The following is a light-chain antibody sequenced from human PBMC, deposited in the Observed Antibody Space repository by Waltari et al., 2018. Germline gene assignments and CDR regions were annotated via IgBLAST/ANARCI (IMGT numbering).Light chain of an antibody. Sequence: QSALTHPPSAPGSPGQSVPIPCTGTSSDAGGYNYASWYQQPPGKAPKLMIYEVSKRPSWVLDRFSGSKAGNTASLTVSGRQAEDEADYYCSSYAGSNDGVFGGGTKLTVL. CDR3: SSYAGSNDGV. J-gene: IGLJ3*02. CDR1: SSDAGGYNY. CDR2: EVS. V-gene: IGLV2-8*01.